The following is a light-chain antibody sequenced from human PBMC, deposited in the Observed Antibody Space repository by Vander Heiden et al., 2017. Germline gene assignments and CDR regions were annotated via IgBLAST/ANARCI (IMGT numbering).Light chain of an antibody. J-gene: IGLJ3*02. Sequence: QSVLTQPPSVSGAPGQRVTISCTGRSSNIGAGYDVNWYQQLPGTAHNLLIYGNSNRPSGVPDRFSGSKSGTSAALAITGLQAEYEADYYCQSYDSSLSGWVFGGGTKLTVL. CDR3: QSYDSSLSGWV. V-gene: IGLV1-40*01. CDR2: GNS. CDR1: SSNIGAGYD.